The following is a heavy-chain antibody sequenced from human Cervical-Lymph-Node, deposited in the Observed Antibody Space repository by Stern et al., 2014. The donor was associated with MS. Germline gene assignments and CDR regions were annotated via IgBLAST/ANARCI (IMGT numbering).Heavy chain of an antibody. Sequence: VPLVESGAEVKKPGASVKVSCKASGYTFTTFDITWVRQATGQGLEWMGWMNPKSGDTGYAQKFQGRVTMTRNTSISTAYMELSSLRSEDTAVYYCARGRIQYYDSSGYYAWFDYWGQGNLVTVSS. J-gene: IGHJ4*02. CDR3: ARGRIQYYDSSGYYAWFDY. V-gene: IGHV1-8*01. CDR1: GYTFTTFD. CDR2: MNPKSGDT. D-gene: IGHD3-22*01.